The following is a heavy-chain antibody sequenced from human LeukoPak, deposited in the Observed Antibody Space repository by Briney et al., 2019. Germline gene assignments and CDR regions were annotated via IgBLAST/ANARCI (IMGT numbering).Heavy chain of an antibody. V-gene: IGHV1-8*01. D-gene: IGHD2-2*02. CDR3: ARGSRRHCSSTSCYTNY. CDR1: GYTFTSYD. CDR2: MNPNSGNT. Sequence: ASVKVSCKASGYTFTSYDINWVRQATGQGLEWMGWMNPNSGNTGYAQKFQGRVTMTRNTSISTAYMELSSLSSEDTAVHYCARGSRRHCSSTSCYTNYWGQGTLVTVSS. J-gene: IGHJ4*02.